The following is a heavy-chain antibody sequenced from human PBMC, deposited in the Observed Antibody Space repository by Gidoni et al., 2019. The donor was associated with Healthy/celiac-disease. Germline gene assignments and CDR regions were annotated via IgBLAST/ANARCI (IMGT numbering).Heavy chain of an antibody. CDR2: INAGNGNT. V-gene: IGHV1-3*01. Sequence: QVQLVQSGAEVKKPGASVKVSCKASGYTFTSYAMHWVRQAPGQRLEWMGWINAGNGNTKYSQKFQGRVTITRDTSASTAYMELSSLRSEDTAVYYCARYCSSTSCYVGGQYGMDVWGQGTTVTVSS. J-gene: IGHJ6*02. CDR1: GYTFTSYA. D-gene: IGHD2-2*01. CDR3: ARYCSSTSCYVGGQYGMDV.